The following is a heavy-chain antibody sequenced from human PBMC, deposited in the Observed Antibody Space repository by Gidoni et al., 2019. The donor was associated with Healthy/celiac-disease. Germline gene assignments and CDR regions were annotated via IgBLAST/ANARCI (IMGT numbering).Heavy chain of an antibody. CDR3: AAPHSSTRFYYYYGMDV. CDR2: IVVGSGNT. CDR1: GFTFTSSA. D-gene: IGHD2-2*01. V-gene: IGHV1-58*01. Sequence: QMQLVQSGPEVKKPGTSVKVSCKASGFTFTSSAVQWVRQARGQRLEWIGWIVVGSGNTNYAQKFQERVTITRDMSTSTAYMELSSLRSEDTAVYYCAAPHSSTRFYYYYGMDVWGQGTTVTVSS. J-gene: IGHJ6*02.